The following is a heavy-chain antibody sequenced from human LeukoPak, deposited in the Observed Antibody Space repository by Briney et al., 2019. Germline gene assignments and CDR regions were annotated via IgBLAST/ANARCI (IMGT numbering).Heavy chain of an antibody. CDR2: IYYSGST. Sequence: PSETLSLTCTVSGGSISSYYWSWIRQPPGKGLEWIGYIYYSGSTNYNPSLKSRVTISVDTSKNQFSLKLSYVTAADTAVYYCAREPSQAYYFDYWGQGTLVTVSS. J-gene: IGHJ4*02. D-gene: IGHD2-2*01. CDR1: GGSISSYY. V-gene: IGHV4-59*01. CDR3: AREPSQAYYFDY.